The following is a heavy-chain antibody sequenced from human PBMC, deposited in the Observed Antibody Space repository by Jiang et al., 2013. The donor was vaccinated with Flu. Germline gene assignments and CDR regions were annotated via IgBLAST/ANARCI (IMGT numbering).Heavy chain of an antibody. CDR2: IYSGGST. V-gene: IGHV3-66*02. J-gene: IGHJ6*02. D-gene: IGHD6-6*01. CDR3: AREGIAARPYYYYGMDV. CDR1: GFTVSSNY. Sequence: GFTVSSNYMSWVRQAPGKGLEWVSVIYSGGSTYYADSVKGRFTISRDNSKNTLYLQMNSLRAEDTAVYYCAREGIAARPYYYYGMDVWGQGTTVTVSS.